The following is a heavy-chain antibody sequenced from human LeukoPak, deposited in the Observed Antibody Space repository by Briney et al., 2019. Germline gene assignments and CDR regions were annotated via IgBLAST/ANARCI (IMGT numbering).Heavy chain of an antibody. CDR3: TRGGDYSYDY. CDR2: IRNEANTYAT. Sequence: PGESLRLSCAASGFTFSGSTMHWVRQASGKGLEWVGRIRNEANTYATTYGPSVKGRFTISRDDSKNTAYLQMDSLKTEDTAVYYCTRGGDYSYDYWGQGTLVTVSS. D-gene: IGHD3-16*01. J-gene: IGHJ4*02. V-gene: IGHV3-73*01. CDR1: GFTFSGST.